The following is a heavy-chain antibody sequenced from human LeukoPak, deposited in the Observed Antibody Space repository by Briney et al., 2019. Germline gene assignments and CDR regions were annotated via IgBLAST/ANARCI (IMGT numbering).Heavy chain of an antibody. CDR3: ERDPSEYEWLRGWYRDF. J-gene: IGHJ4*02. Sequence: GSPRLSCAASGFTFSSYWMHWVRQAPGKGLVWVSRIKSDGSSTTYADSVKGRSTISRDNAKSTLALHMSNLRVEDTAVYYCERDPSEYEWLRGWYRDFWGQGSQVSVSS. V-gene: IGHV3-74*01. CDR2: IKSDGSST. D-gene: IGHD6-19*01. CDR1: GFTFSSYW.